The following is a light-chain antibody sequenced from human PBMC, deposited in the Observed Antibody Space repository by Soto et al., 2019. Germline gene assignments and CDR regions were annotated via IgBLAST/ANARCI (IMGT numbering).Light chain of an antibody. V-gene: IGLV2-14*03. CDR3: SSYRVGGSYV. CDR1: SSDVGRHNA. CDR2: DVS. Sequence: QSVLTQPASVSGSPGQSITISCSGTSSDVGRHNAVSWYQQHPGKVPQLMIYDVSIRPSGISDRLSASKSGNMASPTISGLQAEDEADYYCSSYRVGGSYVFGTGTKVTVL. J-gene: IGLJ1*01.